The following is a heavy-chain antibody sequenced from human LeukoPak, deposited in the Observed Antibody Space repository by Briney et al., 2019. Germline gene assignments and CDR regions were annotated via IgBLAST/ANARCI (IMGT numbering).Heavy chain of an antibody. CDR1: GFTFSSYT. CDR3: ATYPTGRFDP. CDR2: ISSSSYI. Sequence: GGSLRLSCAASGFTFSSYTMNWVRQAPGKGLEWVPSISSSSYIYYADSVKGRFTISRDNAKNSLYLQMNSLRAEDTAVYYCATYPTGRFDPWGQGTLVTVSS. V-gene: IGHV3-21*01. J-gene: IGHJ5*02. D-gene: IGHD2-8*02.